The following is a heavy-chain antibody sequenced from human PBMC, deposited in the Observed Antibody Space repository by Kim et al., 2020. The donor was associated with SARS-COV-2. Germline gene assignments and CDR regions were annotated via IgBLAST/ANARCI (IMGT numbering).Heavy chain of an antibody. J-gene: IGHJ4*02. D-gene: IGHD2-2*01. Sequence: ASVKVSCKASGYTFTSYGISWVRQAPGQGLEWMGWISAYNGNTNYAQKLQGRVTMTTDTSTSTAYMELRSLRSDDTAVYYCARASPAPTRLSGSSSGLLNWGQGTLVTVSS. CDR3: ARASPAPTRLSGSSSGLLN. CDR2: ISAYNGNT. V-gene: IGHV1-18*04. CDR1: GYTFTSYG.